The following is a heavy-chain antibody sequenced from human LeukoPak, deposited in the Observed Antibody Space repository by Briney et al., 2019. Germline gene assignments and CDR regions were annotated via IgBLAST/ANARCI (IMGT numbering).Heavy chain of an antibody. D-gene: IGHD3-10*01. CDR3: AKGWFGELLGAFDI. V-gene: IGHV3-30*02. J-gene: IGHJ3*02. CDR1: GFIFSNYG. Sequence: GGSLRLSCSASGFIFSNYGMHWVRQAPGKGLEWVAFIRYDGSNKYYADSVKGRFTISRDNSKNTLYLQMNSLRAEDTALYYCAKGWFGELLGAFDIWGQGTLVTVSS. CDR2: IRYDGSNK.